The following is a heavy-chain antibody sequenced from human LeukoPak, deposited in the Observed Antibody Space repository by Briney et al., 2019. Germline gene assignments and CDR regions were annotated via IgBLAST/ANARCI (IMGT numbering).Heavy chain of an antibody. CDR2: ISGSGGST. D-gene: IGHD6-19*01. V-gene: IGHV3-23*01. CDR3: ANGYSSGWYGFGY. J-gene: IGHJ4*02. CDR1: RFTFSSYA. Sequence: GGSLRLSCAASRFTFSSYAMSWVRQAQGKGLEWVSAISGSGGSTYYADSVKGRLTISRDNSKNTLYLQMNSLRVEDTAVYYCANGYSSGWYGFGYWGQGTLVIVSS.